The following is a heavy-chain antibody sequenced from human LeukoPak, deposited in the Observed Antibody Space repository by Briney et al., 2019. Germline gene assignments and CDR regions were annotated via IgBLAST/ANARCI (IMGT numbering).Heavy chain of an antibody. CDR1: GFTFSSYW. V-gene: IGHV3-74*01. D-gene: IGHD1-7*01. Sequence: GGPLRLSCAASGFTFSSYWMHWVRQAPGKGLVWVSRINSDGSSTSYADSVKGRFTISRDNAKNTLYLQMNSLRAEDTAVYYCARDHVLRELELRPQDYWGQGTLVTVSS. CDR3: ARDHVLRELELRPQDY. J-gene: IGHJ4*02. CDR2: INSDGSST.